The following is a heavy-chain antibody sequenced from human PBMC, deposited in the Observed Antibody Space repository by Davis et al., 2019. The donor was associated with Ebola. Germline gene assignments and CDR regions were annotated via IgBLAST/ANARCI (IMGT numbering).Heavy chain of an antibody. CDR3: ARVRALHYFDY. J-gene: IGHJ4*02. V-gene: IGHV1-2*04. CDR1: GYTFTGYD. Sequence: ASVTVSRKASGYTFTGYDINWVRQAPGQGLEWMGWINPNSGGTNYAQKFQGWVTMTRDTSISTAYMELSRLRSEDTAVYYCARVRALHYFDYWGQGTLVTVSS. CDR2: INPNSGGT.